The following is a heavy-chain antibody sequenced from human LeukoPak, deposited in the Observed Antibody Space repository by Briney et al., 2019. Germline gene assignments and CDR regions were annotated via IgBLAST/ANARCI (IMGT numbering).Heavy chain of an antibody. Sequence: KSSETLSLTCTVSVGSISSYYWSWIRQPPGKGLEWIGYIYYSGSTNYTPSLKSRVTISVDTSKNQFSLKLSSVTAADTAVYYCARTLIFGVVIIFDYWGQGTLVTVSS. CDR2: IYYSGST. CDR3: ARTLIFGVVIIFDY. D-gene: IGHD3-3*01. J-gene: IGHJ4*02. V-gene: IGHV4-59*01. CDR1: VGSISSYY.